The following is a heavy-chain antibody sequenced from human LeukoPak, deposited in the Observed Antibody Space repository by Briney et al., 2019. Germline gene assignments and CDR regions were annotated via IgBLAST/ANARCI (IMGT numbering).Heavy chain of an antibody. J-gene: IGHJ3*02. V-gene: IGHV1-46*01. D-gene: IGHD3-9*01. CDR1: GYSFSNFY. Sequence: ASVKVSCKASGYSFSNFYMHWVRQAPGQGFEWMGIINFRAGSTSYAQKFQGRVTMTRDTSTSTVYMELSSLRSEDTAVYYCARGSPRGTWLFGISNTGIRADDAFDIWGQGTMVTVSS. CDR2: INFRAGST. CDR3: ARGSPRGTWLFGISNTGIRADDAFDI.